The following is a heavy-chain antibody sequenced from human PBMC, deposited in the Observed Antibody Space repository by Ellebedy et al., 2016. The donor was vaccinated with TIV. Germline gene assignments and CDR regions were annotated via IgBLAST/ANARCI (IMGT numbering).Heavy chain of an antibody. CDR2: ISVSSSST. CDR1: GFTFRSYS. J-gene: IGHJ4*02. CDR3: ALLAVAARFDY. D-gene: IGHD6-19*01. Sequence: GESLKISXTASGFTFRSYSMNWVRQAPGKGLEWVSYISVSSSSTYYADSVKGRFTVSRDNAKSSLYLQMNRLRNEDTAIYYCALLAVAARFDYWGQGVLVTVSA. V-gene: IGHV3-48*02.